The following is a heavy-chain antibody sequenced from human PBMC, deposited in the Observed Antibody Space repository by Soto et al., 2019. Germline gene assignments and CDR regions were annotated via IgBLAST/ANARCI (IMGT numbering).Heavy chain of an antibody. CDR3: ARRGSGHTFDY. D-gene: IGHD3-10*01. J-gene: IGHJ4*02. CDR2: IYDAGTT. V-gene: IGHV4-39*01. Sequence: QVQLQESGPGLVKPSETLSLTCAVSGASVSRIGFHWGWIRQPPGQGLEWIGSIYDAGTTFYNPSIKSRVTISADTSKNNFSLLLTSVTDADTAVYYCARRGSGHTFDYWGQGTLGTVSS. CDR1: GASVSRIGFH.